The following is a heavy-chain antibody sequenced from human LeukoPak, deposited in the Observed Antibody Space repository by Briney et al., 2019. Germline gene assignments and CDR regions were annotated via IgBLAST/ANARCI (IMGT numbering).Heavy chain of an antibody. V-gene: IGHV3-48*03. Sequence: PGGSLRLSCAASGFTFSSYEMNWVRQAPGKGLEWVSYISSSGSTIYYADSVKGRFTISRDNAKNSLYLQMNSLRAEDTAVYYCARPFARDASYWGQGTLVTVSS. CDR3: ARPFARDASY. J-gene: IGHJ4*02. CDR1: GFTFSSYE. CDR2: ISSSGSTI.